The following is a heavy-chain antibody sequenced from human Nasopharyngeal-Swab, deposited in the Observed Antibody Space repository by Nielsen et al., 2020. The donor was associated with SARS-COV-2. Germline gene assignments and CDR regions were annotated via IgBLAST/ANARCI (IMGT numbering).Heavy chain of an antibody. CDR1: GLSIRDYA. Sequence: GESLKISCLVSGLSIRDYAMMWVRQAPGKGLEFISYITYTSDTVHYADSVRGRFTISRDNAKNSLYLQMNSLRAEDTALYHCGTWACTHGIDYWGQGILVTVSS. D-gene: IGHD1-14*01. CDR3: GTWACTHGIDY. J-gene: IGHJ4*02. V-gene: IGHV3-48*04. CDR2: ITYTSDTV.